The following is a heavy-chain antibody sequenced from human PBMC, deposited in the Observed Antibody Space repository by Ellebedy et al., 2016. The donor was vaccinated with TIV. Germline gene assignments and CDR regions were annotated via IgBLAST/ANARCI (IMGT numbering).Heavy chain of an antibody. V-gene: IGHV1-2*02. CDR3: ARDHLRVVGAKPGY. J-gene: IGHJ4*02. Sequence: ASVKVSCXASGYTFTGYYMHWVRQAPGQGLEWMGWINPNSGGTNYAQKFQGRVTMTRDTSISTAYMELSRLRSDDTAVYYYARDHLRVVGAKPGYWGQGTLVTVSS. D-gene: IGHD1-26*01. CDR2: INPNSGGT. CDR1: GYTFTGYY.